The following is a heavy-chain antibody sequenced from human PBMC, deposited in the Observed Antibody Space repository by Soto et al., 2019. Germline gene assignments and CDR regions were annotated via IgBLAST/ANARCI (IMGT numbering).Heavy chain of an antibody. CDR3: AREAFVVVPGTRYNYAGLDV. CDR2: IYHSGNT. CDR1: GGSVSSGSSY. D-gene: IGHD2-15*01. J-gene: IGHJ6*02. Sequence: LQLLESGPGVVKPSETLSLTCTVSGGSVSSGSSYWNWMRQTPGRGLEWIGKIYHSGNTNFNPSLQRRLTMSLDPSKNRLSLKLKPVTAADTGVYYCAREAFVVVPGTRYNYAGLDVWGQGTKVIVSS. V-gene: IGHV4-61*01.